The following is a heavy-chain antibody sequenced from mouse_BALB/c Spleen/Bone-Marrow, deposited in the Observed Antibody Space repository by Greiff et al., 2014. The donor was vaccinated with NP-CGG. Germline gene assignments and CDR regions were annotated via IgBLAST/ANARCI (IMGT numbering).Heavy chain of an antibody. CDR1: GYTFTDYW. CDR3: AFYYGNYGDY. V-gene: IGHV1-69*01. J-gene: IGHJ2*01. D-gene: IGHD2-1*01. CDR2: IDTSDSYT. Sequence: QVHVKQSGAELVMPGASVKMSCKASGYTFTDYWMHWVKQRPGPGLEWIGAIDTSDSYTSYNQKFKGKATLTVDESSSTAYMQLSSLTSEDSAVYYCAFYYGNYGDYWGQGTTLTVSS.